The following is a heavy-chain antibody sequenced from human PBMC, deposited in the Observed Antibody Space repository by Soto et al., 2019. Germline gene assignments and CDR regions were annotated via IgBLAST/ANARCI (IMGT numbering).Heavy chain of an antibody. Sequence: SETLSLTCAVSGGSVSSRYWWSWVRQSPGKGLEWIGEIYHSGSANYNPSLKSRVTMSVDNSKNQFSLRLNSVTAADTAVYYCARGSYYYDSSGYYHYWXQGTLVTVSS. CDR2: IYHSGSA. CDR3: ARGSYYYDSSGYYHY. J-gene: IGHJ4*02. V-gene: IGHV4-4*02. CDR1: GGSVSSRYW. D-gene: IGHD3-22*01.